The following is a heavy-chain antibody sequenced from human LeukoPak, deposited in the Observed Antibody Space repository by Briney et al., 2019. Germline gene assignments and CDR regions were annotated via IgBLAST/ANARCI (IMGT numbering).Heavy chain of an antibody. Sequence: GGSLRLSCAASGFTFSSYAMSWVRQAPGKRLEWVSGVTGSGGGTYYADSVKGRFTISRDNSKSTLYLQMNSLRVDDTAIYYCAKDRWGYYGSGSYLDYWGQGTLVTVSS. J-gene: IGHJ4*02. V-gene: IGHV3-23*01. CDR2: VTGSGGGT. CDR3: AKDRWGYYGSGSYLDY. CDR1: GFTFSSYA. D-gene: IGHD3-10*01.